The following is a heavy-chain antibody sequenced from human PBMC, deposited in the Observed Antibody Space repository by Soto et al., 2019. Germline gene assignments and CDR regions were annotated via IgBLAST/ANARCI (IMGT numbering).Heavy chain of an antibody. V-gene: IGHV3-33*01. CDR3: ARWSDNYYDSSGSRGAFDI. Sequence: PGGSLRLSCAASGFTFSSYGMHWVRQAPGKGLEWVAVIWYDGSNKYYADSVKGRFTISRDNSKNTLYLQMNSLRAEDTAVYYCARWSDNYYDSSGSRGAFDIWGQGTMVTVSS. CDR1: GFTFSSYG. D-gene: IGHD3-22*01. CDR2: IWYDGSNK. J-gene: IGHJ3*02.